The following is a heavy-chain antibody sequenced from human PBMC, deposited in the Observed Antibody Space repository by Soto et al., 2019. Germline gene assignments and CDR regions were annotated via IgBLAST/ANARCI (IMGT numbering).Heavy chain of an antibody. CDR1: GFTFGTYA. V-gene: IGHV3-23*01. J-gene: IGHJ5*02. CDR2: XTXXXGXT. Sequence: PGGSPRLSCAASGFTFGTYAMNWVRQAPGKGLEWVXGXTXXXGXTXXXDXXXXRFTISRDNSKNTLYLQMNSLRGDDTPVYYCAKDRSVDTRDWFDPWGQGTLVTVSS. D-gene: IGHD5-18*01. CDR3: AKDRSVDTRDWFDP.